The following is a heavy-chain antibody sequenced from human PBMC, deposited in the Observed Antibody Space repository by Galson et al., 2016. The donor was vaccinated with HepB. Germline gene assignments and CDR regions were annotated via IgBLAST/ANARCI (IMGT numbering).Heavy chain of an antibody. D-gene: IGHD3-3*01. V-gene: IGHV3-7*01. CDR2: IKQDGSEK. J-gene: IGHJ5*02. CDR1: GFTFNSYW. CDR3: ARGWDDFWSAGRFDP. Sequence: SLRLSCAASGFTFNSYWMSWVRRAPGKGLEWVANIKQDGSEKYYVDSVKGRFTISRDNARNSLCLQMNSLRAEDTAVYYCARGWDDFWSAGRFDPGGQGTLVTVSS.